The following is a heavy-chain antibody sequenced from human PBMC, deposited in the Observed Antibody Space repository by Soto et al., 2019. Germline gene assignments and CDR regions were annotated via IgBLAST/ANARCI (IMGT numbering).Heavy chain of an antibody. CDR1: GYTFITYG. CDR3: ARETSGYVRY. Sequence: ASVKVSCKASGYTFITYGVTWVRQAPGQGLEWMGWISAYNGDTNYAQNLQGRVTMTTDTSTTTAYMELRSLRSDDTAVYYCARETSGYVRYWGQGTLVTVSS. D-gene: IGHD5-12*01. CDR2: ISAYNGDT. J-gene: IGHJ4*02. V-gene: IGHV1-18*01.